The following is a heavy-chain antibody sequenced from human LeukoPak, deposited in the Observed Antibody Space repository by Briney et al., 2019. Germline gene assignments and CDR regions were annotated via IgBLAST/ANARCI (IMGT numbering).Heavy chain of an antibody. CDR2: ISSSSSYI. CDR1: GITFRSYN. Sequence: GSLRLSCVVSGITFRSYNMNWVRQAPGKGLEWCSSISSSSSYIYYADSVKGRFTISRDNAKNSLFVQMNSLRAEDTAVYYCARAPGVGLGFDYWGQGTLVTVSS. V-gene: IGHV3-21*01. J-gene: IGHJ4*02. CDR3: ARAPGVGLGFDY. D-gene: IGHD2-15*01.